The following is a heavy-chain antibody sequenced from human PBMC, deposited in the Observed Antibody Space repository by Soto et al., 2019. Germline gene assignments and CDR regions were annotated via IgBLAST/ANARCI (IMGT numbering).Heavy chain of an antibody. D-gene: IGHD5-18*01. CDR2: IIPIFGTA. Sequence: QVQLVQSGAEVQKPGSSVKVSCKASGGTFSSYAISWVRQAPGQGLEWMGGIIPIFGTANYAQKFQGRVTITADESTSTAYMELSSLRSEDTAVYYCARVGDTAMENILDAFDIWGQGTMVTVSS. CDR1: GGTFSSYA. J-gene: IGHJ3*02. V-gene: IGHV1-69*01. CDR3: ARVGDTAMENILDAFDI.